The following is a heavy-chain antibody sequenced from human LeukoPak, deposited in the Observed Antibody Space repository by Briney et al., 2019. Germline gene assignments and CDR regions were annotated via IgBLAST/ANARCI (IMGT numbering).Heavy chain of an antibody. CDR1: GFTFSSYA. CDR2: ISGSGGST. Sequence: GGSLRLSCAASGFTFSSYAMSWVRQAPGKGLEWVSAISGSGGSTYYADSVKGRFTISRDNAKNSLYLQMNSLRAEDTAVYYCARDLGGGYFDYWGQGTLVTVSS. V-gene: IGHV3-23*01. CDR3: ARDLGGGYFDY. J-gene: IGHJ4*02. D-gene: IGHD3-16*01.